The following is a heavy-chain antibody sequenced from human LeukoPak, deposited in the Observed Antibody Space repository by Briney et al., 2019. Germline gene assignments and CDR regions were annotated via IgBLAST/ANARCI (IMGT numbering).Heavy chain of an antibody. CDR2: IYYSGST. CDR1: GGSISSYY. Sequence: TSETLSLTCTVSGGSISSYYWSWIQQPPGKGLEWIGYIYYSGSTNYNPSLKSRVTISVDTSKNQFSLKLSSVTAADTAVYYCAGSIVGATGGDAFDIWGQGTMVTVSS. J-gene: IGHJ3*02. D-gene: IGHD1-26*01. V-gene: IGHV4-59*01. CDR3: AGSIVGATGGDAFDI.